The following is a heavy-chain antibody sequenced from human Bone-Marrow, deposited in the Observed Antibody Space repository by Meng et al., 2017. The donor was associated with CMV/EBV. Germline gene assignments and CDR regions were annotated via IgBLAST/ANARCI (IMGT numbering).Heavy chain of an antibody. V-gene: IGHV3-7*01. Sequence: GGSLRLSCAASGFTFSSYWMSWVRQAPGKGLEWVANIKQDGSEKNYVDSVKGRFTISRDNAKNPLYLQMDSLRAEDTAVYYCATYLGHCESGACQPQYYGMDVWGQGTTVTVSS. CDR1: GFTFSSYW. CDR3: ATYLGHCESGACQPQYYGMDV. D-gene: IGHD2-15*01. CDR2: IKQDGSEK. J-gene: IGHJ6*02.